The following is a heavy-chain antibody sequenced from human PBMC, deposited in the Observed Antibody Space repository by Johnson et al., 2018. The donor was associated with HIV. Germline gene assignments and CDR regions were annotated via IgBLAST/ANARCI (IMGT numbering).Heavy chain of an antibody. CDR2: ISSSGSTI. CDR3: ARERGYYGNPAFDI. V-gene: IGHV3-11*04. Sequence: QVQLVESGGGLVKPGGSLRLSCAASGFTFSDYYMSWIRQAPGKGLEWVSYISSSGSTIYYADSVNGRFTISRDNSKNTLYFQMNSLRTEDTAVYYCARERGYYGNPAFDIWGQGTMVTVSS. CDR1: GFTFSDYY. D-gene: IGHD4-11*01. J-gene: IGHJ3*02.